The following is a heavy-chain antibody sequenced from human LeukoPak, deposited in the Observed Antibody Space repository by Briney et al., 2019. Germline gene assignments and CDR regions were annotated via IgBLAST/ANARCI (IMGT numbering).Heavy chain of an antibody. J-gene: IGHJ4*02. CDR2: IRYDGSNK. CDR3: AKDRVVVVPAATGLDY. V-gene: IGHV3-30*02. D-gene: IGHD2-2*01. Sequence: PGGSLRLSXAASGFTFSSYGMHWVRQAPGKGLEWVAFIRYDGSNKYYADSVKGRFTISRDNSKNTLYLQMNSLRAEDTAVYYCAKDRVVVVPAATGLDYWGQGTLVTVSS. CDR1: GFTFSSYG.